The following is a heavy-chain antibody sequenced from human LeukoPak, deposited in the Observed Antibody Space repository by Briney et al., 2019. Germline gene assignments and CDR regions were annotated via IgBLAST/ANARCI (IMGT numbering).Heavy chain of an antibody. J-gene: IGHJ4*02. CDR2: IYYSGST. D-gene: IGHD6-13*01. Sequence: PSETLSLTCTVSGGSISSYYWSWIRQPPGKGLEWIGYIYYSGSTNYNPSLKSRVTISVDTSKNQFSLKPSSVTAADTAVYYCARHAYSSNIRNYFDYWGQGTLVTVSS. CDR3: ARHAYSSNIRNYFDY. V-gene: IGHV4-59*08. CDR1: GGSISSYY.